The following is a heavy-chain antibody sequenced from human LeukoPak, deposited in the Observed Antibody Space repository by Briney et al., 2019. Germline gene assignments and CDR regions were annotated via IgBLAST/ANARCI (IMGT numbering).Heavy chain of an antibody. CDR2: INPNSGGT. V-gene: IGHV1-2*02. J-gene: IGHJ5*02. CDR1: GYTFTSYY. CDR3: ARLLGYCSGGSCRRLFDP. Sequence: ASVKVSCKASGYTFTSYYMHWVRQAPGQGLEWMGWINPNSGGTNYAQKFQGRVTMTRDTSISTAYMELSRLRSDDTAVYYCARLLGYCSGGSCRRLFDPWGQGTLVTVSS. D-gene: IGHD2-15*01.